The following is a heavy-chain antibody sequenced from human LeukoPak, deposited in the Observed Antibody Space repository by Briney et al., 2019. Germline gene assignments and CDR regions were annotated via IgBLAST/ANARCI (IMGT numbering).Heavy chain of an antibody. Sequence: PSETLSLTCTVSGGSITSSSSYWGWIRQPPGKGLEWIGSIYYTGSTYYNTSLKSRVTLSVDTSKNHFSLRLSPVTAADAAVYYCARDDSRENWFDPWGQGTLVTVSS. V-gene: IGHV4-39*07. CDR1: GGSITSSSSY. D-gene: IGHD2-21*01. CDR2: IYYTGST. J-gene: IGHJ5*02. CDR3: ARDDSRENWFDP.